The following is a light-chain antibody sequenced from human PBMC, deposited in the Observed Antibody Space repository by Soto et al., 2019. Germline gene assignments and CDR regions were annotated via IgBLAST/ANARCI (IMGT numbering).Light chain of an antibody. CDR2: GNS. J-gene: IGLJ3*02. Sequence: QSVLTQPSSVSGAPGQRVTISCAGSSXHIGATYDIHWYQQLPGAAPRLLIYGNSNRPSGVPDRFAGSKSGTSASLAIIGLRVEDEGIYYCQAFEKSLSAPGVFGGETK. CDR3: QAFEKSLSAPGV. V-gene: IGLV1-40*01. CDR1: SXHIGATYD.